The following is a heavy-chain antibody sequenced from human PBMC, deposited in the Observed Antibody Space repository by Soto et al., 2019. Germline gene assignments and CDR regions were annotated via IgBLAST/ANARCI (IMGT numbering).Heavy chain of an antibody. CDR1: GDSVSSNGAA. J-gene: IGHJ4*02. V-gene: IGHV6-1*01. CDR3: ARGSYYSGWV. Sequence: SQTLSLTCAISGDSVSSNGAAWSWIRQSPSRGLEWLGRTYYRSKWYSDYAVSVKSRITINPDTSKNQFSLQLNSVTPEDTAVYYCARGSYYSGWVWGQGTLVTVSS. CDR2: TYYRSKWYS. D-gene: IGHD6-19*01.